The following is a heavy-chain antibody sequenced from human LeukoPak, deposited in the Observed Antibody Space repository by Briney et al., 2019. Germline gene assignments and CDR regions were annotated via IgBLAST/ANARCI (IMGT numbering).Heavy chain of an antibody. CDR1: GGSISSSSYY. D-gene: IGHD2-2*01. CDR2: IYYSGST. CDR3: AKQEVGDYFDY. V-gene: IGHV4-39*01. Sequence: SETLSLTCTVSGGSISSSSYYWGWIRPPPGKGLEWIGSIYYSGSTYYNPSLKSRVTISVDTSKNQFTLKLSSVTAADTAVYYCAKQEVGDYFDYWGQGTLVTVSS. J-gene: IGHJ4*02.